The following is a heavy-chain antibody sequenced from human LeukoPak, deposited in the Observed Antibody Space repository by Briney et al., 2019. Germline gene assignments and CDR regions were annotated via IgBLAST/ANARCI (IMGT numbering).Heavy chain of an antibody. V-gene: IGHV4-4*07. D-gene: IGHD2-15*01. CDR1: GGSISSYY. CDR3: ARDDNRGYCSGGSCPPMDV. Sequence: SETLSLTCTVSGGSISSYYWSWIRQPAGKGLEWIGRLYTSGSTNYNPSLKSRVTMSVDTSKNQFSLKLSSVTAADTAVYYCARDDNRGYCSGGSCPPMDVWGKGTTVTVSS. CDR2: LYTSGST. J-gene: IGHJ6*04.